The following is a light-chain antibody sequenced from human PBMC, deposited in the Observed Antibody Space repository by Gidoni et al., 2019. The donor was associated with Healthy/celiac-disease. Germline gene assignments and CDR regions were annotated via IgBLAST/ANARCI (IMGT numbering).Light chain of an antibody. J-gene: IGKJ1*01. V-gene: IGKV1-39*01. CDR3: QQSYSTPPWT. Sequence: DIQMTQSPSSLSASVGDRVTITCRASQSISSYLNWYQQKPGKAPTLLIYAASSLQSGVPSRFCGSGSGTDFTLTISSLQPEDFATYYYQQSYSTPPWTFGQGTKVEIK. CDR1: QSISSY. CDR2: AAS.